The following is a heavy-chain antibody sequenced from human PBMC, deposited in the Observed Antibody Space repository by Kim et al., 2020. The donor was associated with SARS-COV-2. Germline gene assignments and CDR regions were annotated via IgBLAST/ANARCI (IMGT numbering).Heavy chain of an antibody. D-gene: IGHD4-17*01. CDR1: GFTFSIYE. Sequence: GSLRLSCVASGFTFSIYEMNWIRQTPGKGLEWGSYITAVGSPIFYADSVKGRFMVSRDNAKNSLYLQMNSLRVDDTAVYYCARERLSTVGDASEIWGQGTMVTVSS. J-gene: IGHJ3*02. CDR2: ITAVGSPI. CDR3: ARERLSTVGDASEI. V-gene: IGHV3-48*03.